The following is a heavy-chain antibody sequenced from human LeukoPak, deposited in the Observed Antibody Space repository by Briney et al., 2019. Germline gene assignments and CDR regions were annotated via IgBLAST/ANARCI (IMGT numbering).Heavy chain of an antibody. V-gene: IGHV4-39*07. Sequence: SETLSLTCTVSGGSINNNNYYWGWIRQPPGKGLEWIGTIYYSGSTYYNPSLKSRVTISVDTSKNQFSLKLSSVTAADTAVYYCARVRIAGATGYFQHWGQGTLVTVSS. J-gene: IGHJ1*01. CDR2: IYYSGST. CDR3: ARVRIAGATGYFQH. CDR1: GGSINNNNYY. D-gene: IGHD1-26*01.